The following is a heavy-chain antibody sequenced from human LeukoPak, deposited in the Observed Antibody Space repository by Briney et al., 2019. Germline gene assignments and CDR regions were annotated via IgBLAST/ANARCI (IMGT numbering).Heavy chain of an antibody. V-gene: IGHV4-59*11. CDR1: GGSMSSHY. Sequence: PSETLSLTCTVSGGSMSSHYWSWVRQPPGKALEWIGYISPGGQTLSNPSLSSRVTISVDTSNNQFSLKLTSVTAADTAVYFCARDTYYTSGTYYIDYFDSWGQGALVTVSS. CDR3: ARDTYYTSGTYYIDYFDS. D-gene: IGHD3-10*01. CDR2: ISPGGQT. J-gene: IGHJ4*02.